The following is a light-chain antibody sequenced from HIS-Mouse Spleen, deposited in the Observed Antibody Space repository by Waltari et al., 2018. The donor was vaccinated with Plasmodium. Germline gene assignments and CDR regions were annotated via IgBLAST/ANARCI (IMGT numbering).Light chain of an antibody. J-gene: IGLJ2*01. V-gene: IGLV2-11*01. CDR1: SSDVGGYNF. Sequence: QSALTQPRSVSGSPGQSVHISCTGTSSDVGGYNFVSWYQQHPGKAPNLMIYDVSKRPSGVPDRFSGSKSGNTASLTISGLQAEDEADYYCCSYAGSYTWVFGGGTKLTVL. CDR2: DVS. CDR3: CSYAGSYTWV.